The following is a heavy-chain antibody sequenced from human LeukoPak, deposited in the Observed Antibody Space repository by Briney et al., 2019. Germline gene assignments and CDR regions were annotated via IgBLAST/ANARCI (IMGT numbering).Heavy chain of an antibody. D-gene: IGHD4-17*01. CDR3: ARDRELSYGDTLGWAFDI. Sequence: ASVKVSCKASGYTFTSYYMHWVRQAPGQGLKWMGIINPSGGSTSYAQKFQGRVTMTRDTSTSTVYMELSSLRSEDTAVYYCARDRELSYGDTLGWAFDIWGQGTMVTVSS. CDR2: INPSGGST. V-gene: IGHV1-46*01. CDR1: GYTFTSYY. J-gene: IGHJ3*02.